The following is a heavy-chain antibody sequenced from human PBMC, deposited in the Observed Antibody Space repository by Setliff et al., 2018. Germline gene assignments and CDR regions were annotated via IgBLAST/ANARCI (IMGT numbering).Heavy chain of an antibody. CDR2: INPNSGGT. CDR1: GYTFTSYG. CDR3: ARGGYSGSYDFDY. Sequence: ASVKVSCKASGYTFTSYGISWVRQAPGQGLEWMGWINPNSGGTNYAQKFQGWVTMTRDTSISTAYMELSRLRSDDTAVYYCARGGYSGSYDFDYWGQGTRVTVSS. D-gene: IGHD1-26*01. V-gene: IGHV1-2*04. J-gene: IGHJ4*02.